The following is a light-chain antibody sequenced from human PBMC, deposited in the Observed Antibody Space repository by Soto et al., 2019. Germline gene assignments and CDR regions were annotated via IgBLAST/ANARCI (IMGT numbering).Light chain of an antibody. CDR3: QQSYSIPQT. CDR1: QSISIY. V-gene: IGKV1-39*01. J-gene: IGKJ1*01. Sequence: DIPMTQSPSSLSAFVGARVTIACRASQSISIYLNWYQQKPGKAPKLLIYAATRLQSGVPSRFSGSGSGTDFTLTISSLQPEEFATYYCQQSYSIPQTFGQGTKVEI. CDR2: AAT.